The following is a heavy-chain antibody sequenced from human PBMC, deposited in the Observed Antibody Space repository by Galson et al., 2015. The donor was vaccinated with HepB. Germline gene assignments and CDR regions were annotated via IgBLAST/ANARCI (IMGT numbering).Heavy chain of an antibody. CDR2: IWYDGSSK. CDR3: ARDSSCCYWCFDP. V-gene: IGHV3-33*08. Sequence: SLRLSCAASGFTFSSYGMHWVRQAPGKGLERVAVIWYDGSSKYYADSVKGRFTISRDNSKNTLYLQMNSLRAEDTAVYYCARDSSCCYWCFDPWGQGTLVTVSS. CDR1: GFTFSSYG. D-gene: IGHD6-13*01. J-gene: IGHJ5*02.